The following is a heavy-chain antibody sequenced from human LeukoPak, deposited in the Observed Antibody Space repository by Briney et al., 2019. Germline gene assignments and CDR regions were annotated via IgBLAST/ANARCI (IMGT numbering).Heavy chain of an antibody. V-gene: IGHV1-2*06. CDR1: GYTLTELS. CDR3: AREGIAAAGSDY. Sequence: ASVKVSCKVSGYTLTELSMYWVRQATGQGLEWMGRMNPNRGDTDYAQKFQGRVTMTRDTSISTAYMELSRLRSDDTAVYYCAREGIAAAGSDYWGQGTLVTVSS. CDR2: MNPNRGDT. D-gene: IGHD6-13*01. J-gene: IGHJ4*02.